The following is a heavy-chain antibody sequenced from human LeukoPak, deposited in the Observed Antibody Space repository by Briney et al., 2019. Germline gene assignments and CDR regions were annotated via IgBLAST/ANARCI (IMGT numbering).Heavy chain of an antibody. V-gene: IGHV1-2*02. CDR2: INPNSGGT. Sequence: ASVKVSCKASGYTFTSYYMHWVRQAPGQGLEWMGWINPNSGGTYYTQHFQGRVSMTLDTSISTAYMELSSLRSDDTAVYYCARDLTPTMPAEGCFDPWGQGTLIAVSS. D-gene: IGHD2-2*01. CDR1: GYTFTSYY. CDR3: ARDLTPTMPAEGCFDP. J-gene: IGHJ5*02.